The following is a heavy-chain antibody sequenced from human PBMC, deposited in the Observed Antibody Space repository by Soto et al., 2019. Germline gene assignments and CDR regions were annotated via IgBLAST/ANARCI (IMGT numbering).Heavy chain of an antibody. V-gene: IGHV3-11*06. D-gene: IGHD2-15*01. J-gene: IGHJ5*02. Sequence: GESLILSCARSGFTFGDPYMSWIRQAPGKGLEWLSYISPGSRYPAYADSVKGRFTISRDNAKRSLYLQMMSLTAEDTAIYYCVRGGGGGLFDPWGQGTMVTVSS. CDR3: VRGGGGGLFDP. CDR2: ISPGSRYP. CDR1: GFTFGDPY.